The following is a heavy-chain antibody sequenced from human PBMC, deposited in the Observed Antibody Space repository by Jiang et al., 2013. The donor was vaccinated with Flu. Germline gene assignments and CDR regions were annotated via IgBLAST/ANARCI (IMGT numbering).Heavy chain of an antibody. D-gene: IGHD3-10*01. V-gene: IGHV5-51*01. Sequence: SLKISCKSSGYSFTSYWIGWVRQMPGKGLEWMGIIYPGDSDTRYSPSFQGQVTISADKSISTAYLQWSSLKASDTAMYYCARPGYYGSGSLGAAFDIWGQGTMVTVSS. CDR2: IYPGDSDT. CDR1: GYSFTSYW. CDR3: ARPGYYGSGSLGAAFDI. J-gene: IGHJ3*02.